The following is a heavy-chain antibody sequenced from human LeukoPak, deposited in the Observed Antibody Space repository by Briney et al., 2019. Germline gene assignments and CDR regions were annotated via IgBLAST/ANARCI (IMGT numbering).Heavy chain of an antibody. D-gene: IGHD3-9*01. CDR1: GYTFTDYY. CDR2: VDPEDGET. V-gene: IGHV1-69-2*01. CDR3: ATDLRDILTGPYYYYMDV. J-gene: IGHJ6*03. Sequence: ASVKISXKVSGYTFTDYYMHWVQQAPGKGLEWMGLVDPEDGETIYAEKFQGRVTITADTSTDTAYMELSSLRSEDTAVYYCATDLRDILTGPYYYYMDVWGKGTTVTASS.